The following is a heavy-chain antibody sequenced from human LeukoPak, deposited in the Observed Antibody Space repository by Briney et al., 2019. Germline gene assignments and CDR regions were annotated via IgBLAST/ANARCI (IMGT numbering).Heavy chain of an antibody. J-gene: IGHJ4*02. D-gene: IGHD3-22*01. CDR2: ITGSGGST. CDR3: ASTDLPYDSSGYYAYFDY. V-gene: IGHV3-23*01. Sequence: PGGSLRLSCAASGFTFSSYAMSWVRQAPGKGLEWVSVITGSGGSTNYADSVKGRFTISRDNAKNTLYLQMNSLRAEDTAVYYCASTDLPYDSSGYYAYFDYWGQGTLVTVSS. CDR1: GFTFSSYA.